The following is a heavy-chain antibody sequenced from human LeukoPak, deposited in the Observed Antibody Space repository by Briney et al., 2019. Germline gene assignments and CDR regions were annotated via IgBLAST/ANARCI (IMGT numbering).Heavy chain of an antibody. J-gene: IGHJ4*02. CDR3: ARSGITIFGVVKVFDY. Sequence: GASVKVSCKASGYTFTGYYMHWVRQAPGQGLEWIGRINPNSGGTNYAQKFQGRVTMTRDTSISTAYMELSRLRSDDTAVYYCARSGITIFGVVKVFDYWGQGTLVTVSS. CDR1: GYTFTGYY. D-gene: IGHD3-3*01. V-gene: IGHV1-2*06. CDR2: INPNSGGT.